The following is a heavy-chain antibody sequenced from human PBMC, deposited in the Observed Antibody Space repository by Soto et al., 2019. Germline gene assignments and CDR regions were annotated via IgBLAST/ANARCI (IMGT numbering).Heavy chain of an antibody. J-gene: IGHJ4*02. V-gene: IGHV3-33*08. D-gene: IGHD5-12*01. CDR1: GFTFSTSV. Sequence: LRLSCAASGFTFSTSVMHWVRQAPGKGLEWVAVIFSDGNNKWYADSVRGRFTVSRDNSKNSLYLQMNSLRAEDTAVYYCARDAPLPQGRWLNLDFWGQGTLVTVSS. CDR3: ARDAPLPQGRWLNLDF. CDR2: IFSDGNNK.